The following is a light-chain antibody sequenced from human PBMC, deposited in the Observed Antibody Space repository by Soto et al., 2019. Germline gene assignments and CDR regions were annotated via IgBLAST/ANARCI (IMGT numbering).Light chain of an antibody. CDR1: QSVSSY. V-gene: IGKV3-11*01. CDR3: QPRSNWPPT. Sequence: EIVLTQSPATLSLSPGERATLSCRASQSVSSYLAWYQQKPGQAPRLLIYDASNRATGIPARFSGSGSGTDFTLTISSLVPEDFAVYYCQPRSNWPPTFGGGTKVEIK. CDR2: DAS. J-gene: IGKJ4*01.